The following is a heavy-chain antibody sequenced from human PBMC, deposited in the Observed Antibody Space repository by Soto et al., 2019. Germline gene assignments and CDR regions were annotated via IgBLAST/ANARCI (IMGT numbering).Heavy chain of an antibody. CDR3: ARVGGGLASLGYYGMDV. CDR1: GYTFIGYY. Sequence: ASVKVSCKASGYTFIGYYIHWVRQAPGQGLEWMGWINPNSGGTNYAQRFQGWVTMTRDRSISTAYMELSRLKSDDTAVYYCARVGGGLASLGYYGMDVWGQGTTVTV. D-gene: IGHD3-10*01. J-gene: IGHJ6*02. V-gene: IGHV1-2*04. CDR2: INPNSGGT.